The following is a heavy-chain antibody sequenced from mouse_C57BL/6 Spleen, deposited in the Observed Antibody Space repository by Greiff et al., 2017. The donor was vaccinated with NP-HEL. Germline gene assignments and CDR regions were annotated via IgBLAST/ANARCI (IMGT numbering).Heavy chain of an antibody. CDR3: GAGFIFDY. CDR1: GYTFTDYY. J-gene: IGHJ2*01. CDR2: INPNNGGT. V-gene: IGHV1-26*01. Sequence: VQLQQSGPELVKPGASVKISCKASGYTFTDYYMNWVKQSHGKSLEWIGDINPNNGGTSYNQKFKGKATLTVDKSSSTAYMELRSLTSEDSAVYYCGAGFIFDYWGQGTTLTVSS. D-gene: IGHD1-1*01.